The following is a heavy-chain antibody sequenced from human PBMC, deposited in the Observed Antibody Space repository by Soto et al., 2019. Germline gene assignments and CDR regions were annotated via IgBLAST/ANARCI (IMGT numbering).Heavy chain of an antibody. CDR3: AKSYYYDSSGYYPPTPVDY. J-gene: IGHJ4*02. D-gene: IGHD3-22*01. Sequence: GGSLRLSCAASGFTFSSYAMSWVRQAPGKGLEWVSAISGSGGSTYYADSVKGRFTISRDNSKNTLYLQMNSLRAEDTAVYYCAKSYYYDSSGYYPPTPVDYWGQGTLVTVSS. V-gene: IGHV3-23*01. CDR2: ISGSGGST. CDR1: GFTFSSYA.